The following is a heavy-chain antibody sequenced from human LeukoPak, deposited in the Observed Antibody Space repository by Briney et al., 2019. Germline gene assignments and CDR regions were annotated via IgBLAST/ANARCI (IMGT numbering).Heavy chain of an antibody. CDR3: ARTYYDIMTTTYRGMGRRGWFDP. CDR2: INHSGST. Sequence: SETLSLTCAVYGGSFSGYYWSWIRQPPGKGLEWIGEINHSGSTNYNPSLKSRVTISVDTSKNQFSLKLSSVTAADTAVYYCARTYYDIMTTTYRGMGRRGWFDPWGQGTLVTVSS. V-gene: IGHV4-34*01. J-gene: IGHJ5*02. CDR1: GGSFSGYY. D-gene: IGHD3-9*01.